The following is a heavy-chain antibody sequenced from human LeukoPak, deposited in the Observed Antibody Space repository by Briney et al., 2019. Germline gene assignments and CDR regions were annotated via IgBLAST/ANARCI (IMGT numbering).Heavy chain of an antibody. CDR1: GFTFSDYY. Sequence: PGGSLRLSCAASGFTFSDYYMSWIRQAPGKGLEWVAAISYDGSKEYYADSVKGRFTISRDKSKNTLLLQVNSLRPEDTAIYYCVRAHRDVDMGGYYYYGMDVWGQGTTVTVSS. V-gene: IGHV3-30*03. CDR3: VRAHRDVDMGGYYYYGMDV. J-gene: IGHJ6*02. CDR2: ISYDGSKE. D-gene: IGHD3-16*01.